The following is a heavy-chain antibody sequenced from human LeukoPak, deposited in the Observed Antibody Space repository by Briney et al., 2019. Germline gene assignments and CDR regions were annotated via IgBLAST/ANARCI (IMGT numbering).Heavy chain of an antibody. CDR2: INPNSGGT. J-gene: IGHJ4*02. Sequence: GASVKVSCKTSGYTFTGYYIHWVRQAPGQGLQWLGWINPNSGGTNYAQNFQGRVTVTRDTSTATAYMELRWLTSDDTAVYYCARMPYSTMIVVVGKFDYWGQGTLVTVSS. CDR3: ARMPYSTMIVVVGKFDY. D-gene: IGHD3-22*01. V-gene: IGHV1-2*02. CDR1: GYTFTGYY.